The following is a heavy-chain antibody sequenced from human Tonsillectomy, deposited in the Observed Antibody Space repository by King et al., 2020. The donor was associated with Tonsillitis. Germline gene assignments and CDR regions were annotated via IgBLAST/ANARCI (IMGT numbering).Heavy chain of an antibody. V-gene: IGHV1-18*01. CDR2: ISGYNGDT. CDR3: ARAAEVIAFGGVIAVKWLDP. Sequence: QLVQSGAEVKKPGASVKVSCKASGYTFTSYGISWVRQAPGQGLEWMGWISGYNGDTNYAQKYQGRVTMTTDTSTNTAYMQLRSLRSDDTAVYYCARAAEVIAFGGVIAVKWLDPWGQGTLVTVSS. J-gene: IGHJ5*02. CDR1: GYTFTSYG. D-gene: IGHD3-16*02.